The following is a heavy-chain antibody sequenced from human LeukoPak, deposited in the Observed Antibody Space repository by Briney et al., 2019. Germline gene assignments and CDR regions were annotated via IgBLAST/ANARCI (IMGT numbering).Heavy chain of an antibody. CDR3: ARGTAVAGTRGFDY. CDR1: GYTFTSYG. Sequence: GASVKVSCKASGYTFTSYGISWVRQAPGQGLEWMGWISAYNGNTNYAQKFQGRVTMTRDTSTSTVYMELSSLRSEDTAVYYCARGTAVAGTRGFDYWGQGTLVTVSS. D-gene: IGHD6-19*01. CDR2: ISAYNGNT. J-gene: IGHJ4*02. V-gene: IGHV1-18*01.